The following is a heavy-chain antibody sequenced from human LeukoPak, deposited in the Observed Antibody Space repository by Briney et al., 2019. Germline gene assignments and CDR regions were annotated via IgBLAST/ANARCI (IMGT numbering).Heavy chain of an antibody. J-gene: IGHJ5*02. CDR1: GFTVSSYA. Sequence: GGSLRLSCAASGFTVSSYAMSWVRQAPGKGLELVSAISGSGGSTYYADAVKGRFTISRDNSKNTLYLQMNSLRAEDTAVYYCATGKYCRSTSCYAGWFDPWGQGTLVTVSS. CDR3: ATGKYCRSTSCYAGWFDP. CDR2: ISGSGGST. D-gene: IGHD2-2*01. V-gene: IGHV3-23*01.